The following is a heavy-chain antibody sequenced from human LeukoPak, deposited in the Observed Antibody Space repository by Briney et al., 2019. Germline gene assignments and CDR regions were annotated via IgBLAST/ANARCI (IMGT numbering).Heavy chain of an antibody. CDR1: GGSISSYY. CDR2: IYYSGST. J-gene: IGHJ4*02. D-gene: IGHD4-17*01. Sequence: SETLSLTCTVSGGSISSYYWSWIRQPPGKGLEWIGYIYYSGSTNYNPSLKSRVTISVDTSKNQFSLKLSSVTAADTAVYYCARLTDGERNVDYWGQGTLVTVSS. CDR3: ARLTDGERNVDY. V-gene: IGHV4-59*08.